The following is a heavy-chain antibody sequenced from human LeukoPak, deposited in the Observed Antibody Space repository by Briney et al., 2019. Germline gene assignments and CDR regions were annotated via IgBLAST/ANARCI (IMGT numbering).Heavy chain of an antibody. J-gene: IGHJ3*02. CDR1: GGSISSYY. D-gene: IGHD3-22*01. V-gene: IGHV4-4*07. CDR2: IYTSGTI. CDR3: ARHDSSGPYNAFDI. Sequence: PSETLSLTCTVSGGSISSYYWSWIRQPAGTALEWIGRIYTSGTITYNPSLKSRVTMSVDTSKNQFSLKLSSVTAADTAVYYCARHDSSGPYNAFDIWGQGTMVTVSS.